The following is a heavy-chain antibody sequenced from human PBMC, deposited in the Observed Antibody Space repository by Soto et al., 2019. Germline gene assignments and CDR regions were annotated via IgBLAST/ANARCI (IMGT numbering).Heavy chain of an antibody. CDR2: IYHSGST. CDR1: GGSISSGGYS. Sequence: PSETLSLTCAVSGGSISSGGYSWSWIRQPPGKGLEWIGYIYHSGSTYYNPSLKSRVTISVDRSKNQFSLKLSSVTAADTAVYYCARNVVVTAGVKSNAFDIWGQGTMVTVS. J-gene: IGHJ3*02. D-gene: IGHD2-21*02. CDR3: ARNVVVTAGVKSNAFDI. V-gene: IGHV4-30-2*01.